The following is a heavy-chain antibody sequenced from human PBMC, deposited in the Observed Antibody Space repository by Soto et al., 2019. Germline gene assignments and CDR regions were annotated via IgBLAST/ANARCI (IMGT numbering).Heavy chain of an antibody. CDR2: LASSGDKT. CDR1: GFTFTKYA. V-gene: IGHV3-23*01. CDR3: ARVAGALLPFDY. D-gene: IGHD7-27*01. Sequence: PGGSLRLSCAASGFTFTKYAMTWVRQAPGKGLEWVSALASSGDKTYYADSVKGRFTISRDIAKSMVYLQLNSLRAEDTAIYYCARVAGALLPFDYCGQGILVTVSS. J-gene: IGHJ4*02.